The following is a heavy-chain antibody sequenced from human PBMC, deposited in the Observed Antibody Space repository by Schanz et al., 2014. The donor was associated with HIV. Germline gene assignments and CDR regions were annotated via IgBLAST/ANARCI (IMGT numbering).Heavy chain of an antibody. V-gene: IGHV3-20*04. Sequence: EVQLVESGGGAVRPGGSLRLSCAASEFTFEDYGMSWVRQAPGKGLEWVSNINWNGGRTGYADSVKGRFTISRDNAKNSLYLQMNSLRAEDTALYYCVREGYVGATGAFDIWGQGTMVTVSS. CDR2: INWNGGRT. CDR3: VREGYVGATGAFDI. CDR1: EFTFEDYG. J-gene: IGHJ3*02. D-gene: IGHD1-26*01.